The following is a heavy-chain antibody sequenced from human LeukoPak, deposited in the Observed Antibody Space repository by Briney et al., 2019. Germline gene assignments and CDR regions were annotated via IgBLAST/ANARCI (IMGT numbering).Heavy chain of an antibody. CDR2: IKQDGSEK. J-gene: IGHJ3*01. CDR1: GFSFSSYW. D-gene: IGHD6-6*01. Sequence: GGSLRLSCAASGFSFSSYWMSWVRQAPGKGLEWVANIKQDGSEKHYVDSVKGRFTISRDNAKNSLYLQMNSLRDEDRALYYCARVQYSRLSKGAFDLWGQGTMVIVSS. CDR3: ARVQYSRLSKGAFDL. V-gene: IGHV3-7*03.